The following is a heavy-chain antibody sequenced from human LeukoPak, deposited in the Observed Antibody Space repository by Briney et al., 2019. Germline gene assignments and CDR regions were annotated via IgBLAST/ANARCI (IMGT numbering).Heavy chain of an antibody. CDR1: GFTFSSYE. CDR3: ASLEMATTLESFDY. D-gene: IGHD5-24*01. Sequence: PGGSLRLSCAASGFTFSSYEMNWVRQAPGKGLEWVSYISSSGSTIYYADSVKGRFTISRDNAKNSLYLQMNSLRAEDTAVYYCASLEMATTLESFDYWGQGTLVTVSS. J-gene: IGHJ4*02. V-gene: IGHV3-48*03. CDR2: ISSSGSTI.